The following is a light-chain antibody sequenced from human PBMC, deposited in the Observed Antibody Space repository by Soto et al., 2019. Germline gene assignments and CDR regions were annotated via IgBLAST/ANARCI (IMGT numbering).Light chain of an antibody. CDR2: AAS. Sequence: DIQMTQSPSSLSVSVGDRVIITCRASQSISTYLNSYQQKPGKAPKVLIYAASSLQSRVPSRFSGSGSGTELTLNISSLQPADFATYYCQPSYSTPRTFGQGTKLQI. V-gene: IGKV1-39*01. CDR1: QSISTY. CDR3: QPSYSTPRT. J-gene: IGKJ2*01.